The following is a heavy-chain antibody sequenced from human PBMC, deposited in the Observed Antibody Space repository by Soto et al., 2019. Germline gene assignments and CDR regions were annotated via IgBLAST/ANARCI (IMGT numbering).Heavy chain of an antibody. V-gene: IGHV3-21*01. CDR3: ARVFDHEAFDI. CDR1: GFTFSSYS. J-gene: IGHJ3*02. Sequence: EVQLVESGGGLVKPGGSLRLSCAASGFTFSSYSMNWVRQAPGKGLEWVSSISSSSSYIYYADSVKGRFTISRDNAKNSLYMQMKSLRAEDTAVYYCARVFDHEAFDIWGQGTMVTVSS. D-gene: IGHD3-16*01. CDR2: ISSSSSYI.